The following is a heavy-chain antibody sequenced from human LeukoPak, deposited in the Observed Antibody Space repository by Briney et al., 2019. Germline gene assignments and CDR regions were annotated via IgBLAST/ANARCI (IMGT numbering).Heavy chain of an antibody. J-gene: IGHJ5*02. D-gene: IGHD4-17*01. Sequence: ASVKVSCKVSGYTLTELSMHWVRQAPGKGLEWMGGFDPEDGETIYAQKFQGRVTMTEDTSTDTAYMELSSLRSEDTAVYYCALAYGDYRWFDPWGQGTLVTVS. CDR2: FDPEDGET. CDR1: GYTLTELS. V-gene: IGHV1-24*01. CDR3: ALAYGDYRWFDP.